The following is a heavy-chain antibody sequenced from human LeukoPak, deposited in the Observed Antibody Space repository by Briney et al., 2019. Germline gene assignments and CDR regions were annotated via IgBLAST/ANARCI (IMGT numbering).Heavy chain of an antibody. CDR2: VYSTGGT. Sequence: PSETLSLTCTVSGGTFSSYVWSWIRQPPGKGLGWIGYVYSTGGTSGSTDYTPARKSLVTISVDTSKTQFSLKLSSVTAADTAVYFCARARNYYDSSDYYYEGDAFDIWGQGTMVTVSS. CDR1: GGTFSSYV. D-gene: IGHD3-22*01. J-gene: IGHJ3*02. CDR3: ARARNYYDSSDYYYEGDAFDI. V-gene: IGHV4-59*01.